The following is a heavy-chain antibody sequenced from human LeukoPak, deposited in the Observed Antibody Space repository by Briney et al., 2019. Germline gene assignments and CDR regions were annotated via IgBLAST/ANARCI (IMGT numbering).Heavy chain of an antibody. J-gene: IGHJ3*01. CDR2: ISGSGGST. CDR1: GFTFSSYA. CDR3: VGVRVFTMIVSEPGQPYF. V-gene: IGHV3-23*01. D-gene: IGHD3-22*01. Sequence: GGSLRLSCAASGFTFSSYAMSWVRQAPGKGLEWVSAISGSGGSTYYADSVKGRFTISRDNSKNTLYLQMNSLRAEDTAVYYCVGVRVFTMIVSEPGQPYFWGQGTMVTVSS.